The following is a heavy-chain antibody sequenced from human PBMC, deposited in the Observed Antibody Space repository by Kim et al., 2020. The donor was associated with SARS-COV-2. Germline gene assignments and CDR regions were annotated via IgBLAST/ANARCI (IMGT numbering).Heavy chain of an antibody. CDR2: ISAYNGNT. CDR3: ARVHRMITFGGVIDNNDY. V-gene: IGHV1-18*04. D-gene: IGHD3-16*02. J-gene: IGHJ4*02. CDR1: GYTFTSYG. Sequence: ASVKVSCKASGYTFTSYGISWVRQAPGQGLEWMGWISAYNGNTNYAQKLQGGVTMTTDTSTSTAYMELRSLRSDDTAAYYCARVHRMITFGGVIDNNDYWGQGTLVTVSS.